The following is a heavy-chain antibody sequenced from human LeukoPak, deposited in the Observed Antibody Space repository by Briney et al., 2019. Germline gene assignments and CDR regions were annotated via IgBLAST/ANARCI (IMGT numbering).Heavy chain of an antibody. CDR1: GFSFSNYD. CDR2: IWYDGSNK. D-gene: IGHD4-17*01. J-gene: IGHJ4*02. V-gene: IGHV3-33*01. CDR3: ARGDPTVTTKQNLDY. Sequence: PGRSLRLSCAVSGFSFSNYDMHWVRQAPGKGLEWVAVIWYDGSNKYYADSVKGRFTISRDNSKNTLYLQMNSLRVEDTAVYYCARGDPTVTTKQNLDYWGQGTLVTVSS.